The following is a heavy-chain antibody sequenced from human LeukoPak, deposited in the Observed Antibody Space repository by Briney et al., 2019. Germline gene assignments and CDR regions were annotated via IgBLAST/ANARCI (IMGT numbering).Heavy chain of an antibody. CDR1: GGSISHYY. CDR2: VSNSGTT. D-gene: IGHD3-22*01. Sequence: SETLSLTCTASGGSISHYYWSWIRQSPGKGLEWIGYVSNSGTTNYRPSLRSRVTVSVDTSQNHVSLKLTSMTAADTGLYYCARHHSSAYPFDYWGQGTLVTVSS. CDR3: ARHHSSAYPFDY. V-gene: IGHV4-59*08. J-gene: IGHJ4*02.